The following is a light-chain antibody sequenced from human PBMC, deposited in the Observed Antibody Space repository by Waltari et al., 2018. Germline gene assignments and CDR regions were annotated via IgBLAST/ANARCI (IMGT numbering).Light chain of an antibody. CDR1: SSDVGSYNS. J-gene: IGLJ3*02. V-gene: IGLV2-14*01. CDR3: SSYTRSSTLHV. CDR2: EVS. Sequence: QSALTQPASVSGSPGQSITISCAGTSSDVGSYNSVSWYQQHPDKAPKLIIYEVSNRPSGVSNRFSGSKSGNTASLTISGLQAEDEADYYCSSYTRSSTLHVFGGGTKLTVL.